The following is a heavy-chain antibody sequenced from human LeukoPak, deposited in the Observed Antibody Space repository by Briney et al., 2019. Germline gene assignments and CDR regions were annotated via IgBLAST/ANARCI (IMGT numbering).Heavy chain of an antibody. CDR3: ARDLDQYSGRYGGFGHDF. V-gene: IGHV1-18*01. J-gene: IGHJ4*02. CDR2: ISAYNGNT. D-gene: IGHD1-26*01. CDR1: GYTFTSYG. Sequence: ASVNVSCKASGYTFTSYGINWVRQAPGQGLEWMGWISAYNGNTNYAQKPQGRVTMTTDTSTSTAYMELRSLRSDDTAVYYCARDLDQYSGRYGGFGHDFWGQGTLVTVSS.